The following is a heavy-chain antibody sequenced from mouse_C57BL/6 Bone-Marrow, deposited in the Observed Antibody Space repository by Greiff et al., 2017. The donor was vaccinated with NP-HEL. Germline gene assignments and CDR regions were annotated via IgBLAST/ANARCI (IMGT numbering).Heavy chain of an antibody. CDR2: IWSGGST. CDR1: GFSLTSYG. CDR3: ARPYYYGSSYGYWYFDV. D-gene: IGHD1-1*01. V-gene: IGHV2-2*01. Sequence: VQLQQSGPGLVQPSQSLSITCTVSGFSLTSYGVHWVRQSPGKGLEWLGVIWSGGSTDYNAAFISRLSISKDNSKSQVFFKMNSLQADDTAIYYCARPYYYGSSYGYWYFDVWGTGTTVTVSS. J-gene: IGHJ1*03.